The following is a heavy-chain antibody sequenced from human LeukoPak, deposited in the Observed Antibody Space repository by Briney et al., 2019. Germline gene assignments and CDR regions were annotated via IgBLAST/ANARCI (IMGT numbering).Heavy chain of an antibody. Sequence: GGSLRLSCAASGFTFSNAWMSWVRQAPGKGLEWVAFIRYDGSNKYYADSVKGRFTISRDNSKNTLYLQMNSLRAEDTAVYYCAKDYYDSSGYYSDAFDIWGQGTMVTVSS. CDR3: AKDYYDSSGYYSDAFDI. CDR1: GFTFSNAW. J-gene: IGHJ3*02. CDR2: IRYDGSNK. V-gene: IGHV3-30*02. D-gene: IGHD3-22*01.